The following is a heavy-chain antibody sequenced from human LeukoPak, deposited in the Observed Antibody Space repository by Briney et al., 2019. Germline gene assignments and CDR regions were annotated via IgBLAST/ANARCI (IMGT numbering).Heavy chain of an antibody. CDR1: GFTFSSYS. CDR2: ISSSSSYI. Sequence: GGSLRLSCAASGFTFSSYSMNWVRQAPGKGLEWVSSISSSSSYIYYADSVKGRFTISRDNAKNSLYLQMNSLRAEDTAVYYCARDVYGSGSRYYYYYMDVWGKGTTVTVSS. V-gene: IGHV3-21*01. D-gene: IGHD3-10*01. CDR3: ARDVYGSGSRYYYYYMDV. J-gene: IGHJ6*03.